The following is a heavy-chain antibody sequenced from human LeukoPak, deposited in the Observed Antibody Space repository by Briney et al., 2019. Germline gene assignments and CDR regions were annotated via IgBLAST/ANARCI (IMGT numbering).Heavy chain of an antibody. Sequence: GGSLRLSCAASGFTFSSYSMNWVRQAPGKGLEWVSSISSSSSYIYYADSVKGRFTISRDNSKNTLFLQMNSLRAEDTAVYYCVGYGGNSFWGQGTLVTVSS. CDR1: GFTFSSYS. J-gene: IGHJ4*02. V-gene: IGHV3-21*01. CDR3: VGYGGNSF. D-gene: IGHD4-23*01. CDR2: ISSSSSYI.